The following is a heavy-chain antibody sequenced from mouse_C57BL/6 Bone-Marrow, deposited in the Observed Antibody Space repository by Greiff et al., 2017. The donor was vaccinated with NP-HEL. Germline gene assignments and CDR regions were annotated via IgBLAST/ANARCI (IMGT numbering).Heavy chain of an antibody. J-gene: IGHJ2*01. CDR3: TRKEGNNHPVD. CDR2: IWWDDDK. CDR1: GFSLSTFGMG. Sequence: QVTLNESGPGILQPSQTLSLTCSFSGFSLSTFGMGVGWIRQPSGMGLEWLAHIWWDDDKYYNPALKSRLTISKDTSKNQVVLKIANVDTADTATYYCTRKEGNNHPVDWGQGTTLTVAS. D-gene: IGHD1-3*01. V-gene: IGHV8-8*01.